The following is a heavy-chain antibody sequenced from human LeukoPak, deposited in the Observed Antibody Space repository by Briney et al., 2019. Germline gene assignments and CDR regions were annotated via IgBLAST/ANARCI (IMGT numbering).Heavy chain of an antibody. CDR3: ARYGDYYYYGMDV. V-gene: IGHV3-20*04. D-gene: IGHD4-17*01. CDR1: GFTVSSNY. CDR2: INWNGGST. Sequence: GGSLRLSCAASGFTVSSNYMSWVRQAPGKGLEWVSGINWNGGSTGYADSVKGRFTISRDNAKNSLYLQMNSLRAEDTALYYCARYGDYYYYGMDVWGQGTTVTVSS. J-gene: IGHJ6*02.